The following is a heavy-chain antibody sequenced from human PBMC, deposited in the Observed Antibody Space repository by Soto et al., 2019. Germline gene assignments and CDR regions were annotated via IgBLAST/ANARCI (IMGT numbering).Heavy chain of an antibody. V-gene: IGHV4-30-2*01. Sequence: SETLSLTCTVSGGSISSGDYSWSWIRQPPGKGLEWIGYIYHSGSTYYNPSLKSRVTISVDRSKNQFSLKLSSVTAADTAVYYCASGVVTTLHYWGQGTLVTVSS. CDR1: GGSISSGDYS. J-gene: IGHJ4*02. CDR2: IYHSGST. D-gene: IGHD2-21*02. CDR3: ASGVVTTLHY.